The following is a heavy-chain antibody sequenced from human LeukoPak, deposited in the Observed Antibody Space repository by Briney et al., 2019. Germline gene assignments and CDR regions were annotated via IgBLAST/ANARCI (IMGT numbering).Heavy chain of an antibody. CDR2: IYYSGST. Sequence: SETLSLTCTVSGGSISSYYWSWIRQPPRKGLEWIGYIYYSGSTNYNPSLKSRVTISVDTSKNQFSLKLSSVTAADTAVYYCARDPVNCSGGSCQGPGYFDYWGQGTLVTVSS. J-gene: IGHJ4*02. V-gene: IGHV4-59*01. CDR1: GGSISSYY. D-gene: IGHD2-15*01. CDR3: ARDPVNCSGGSCQGPGYFDY.